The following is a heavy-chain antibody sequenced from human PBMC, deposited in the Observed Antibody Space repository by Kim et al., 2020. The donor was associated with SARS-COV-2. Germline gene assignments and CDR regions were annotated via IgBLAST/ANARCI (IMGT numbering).Heavy chain of an antibody. J-gene: IGHJ6*02. Sequence: ASVKVSCKASGYTFTGYYMHWVRQAPGQGLEWMGRINPNSGGTNYAQKFQGRVTMTRDTSISTAYMELSRLRSDDTAVYYCASAVGLGYCTNGVCPEDQPKYYYYGMVVRCQGTTVTSSS. D-gene: IGHD2-8*01. CDR2: INPNSGGT. CDR3: ASAVGLGYCTNGVCPEDQPKYYYYGMVV. CDR1: GYTFTGYY. V-gene: IGHV1-2*06.